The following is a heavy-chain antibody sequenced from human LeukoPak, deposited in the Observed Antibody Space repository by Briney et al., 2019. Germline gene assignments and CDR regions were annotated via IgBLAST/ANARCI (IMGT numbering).Heavy chain of an antibody. J-gene: IGHJ5*02. CDR3: ARASVVVAPNPFDP. V-gene: IGHV4-39*07. Sequence: SETLSLTCTVSGGSISSSSYYWGWIRQPPGKGLEWIGSIYYSGSTNYNPSLKSRVTISVDTSKNQFSLKLSSVTAADTAVYYCARASVVVAPNPFDPWGQGTLVTVSS. CDR2: IYYSGST. D-gene: IGHD2-15*01. CDR1: GGSISSSSYY.